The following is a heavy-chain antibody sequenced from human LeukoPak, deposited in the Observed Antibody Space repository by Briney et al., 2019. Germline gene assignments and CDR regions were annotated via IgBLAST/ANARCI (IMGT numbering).Heavy chain of an antibody. J-gene: IGHJ4*02. Sequence: ASVKVSCKASGYTFTGYYMHWVRQAPGQGLEWMEWINPNSGGTNYAQKFQGRVTMTRDTSISTAYMELSRLRSDDTAVYYCAREKVVRGVHDYWGQGTLVTVSS. D-gene: IGHD3-10*01. V-gene: IGHV1-2*02. CDR2: INPNSGGT. CDR1: GYTFTGYY. CDR3: AREKVVRGVHDY.